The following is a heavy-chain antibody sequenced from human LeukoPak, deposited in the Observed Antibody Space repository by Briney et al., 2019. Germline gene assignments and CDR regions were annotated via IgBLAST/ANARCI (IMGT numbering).Heavy chain of an antibody. J-gene: IGHJ6*03. V-gene: IGHV1-8*01. CDR3: ATGASSIAVAGHYYYYYYYMDV. D-gene: IGHD6-19*01. CDR1: GYTFTSYD. Sequence: ASVKVSCKASGYTFTSYDINWVRQATGQGLEWMGWMNPNSGNTGYAQKFQGRVTMTRNTSISTAYVELSSLRSEDTAVYYCATGASSIAVAGHYYYYYYYMDVWGKGTTVTVSS. CDR2: MNPNSGNT.